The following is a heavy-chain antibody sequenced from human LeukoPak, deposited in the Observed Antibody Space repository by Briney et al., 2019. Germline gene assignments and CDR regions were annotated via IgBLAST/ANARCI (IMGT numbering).Heavy chain of an antibody. CDR1: GYTFTNYA. V-gene: IGHV1-3*03. J-gene: IGHJ4*02. CDR3: VRAVKYRSGPLTDLLPYYFDY. D-gene: IGHD6-19*01. Sequence: ASVKVSCKASGYTFTNYAMHWVRQAPGQRLEWMGWINTGNGNTKYSQEFQGRVTITRDTSANTAYVELGSLRSEGRAGYICVRAVKYRSGPLTDLLPYYFDYWGQGTLVTVSS. CDR2: INTGNGNT.